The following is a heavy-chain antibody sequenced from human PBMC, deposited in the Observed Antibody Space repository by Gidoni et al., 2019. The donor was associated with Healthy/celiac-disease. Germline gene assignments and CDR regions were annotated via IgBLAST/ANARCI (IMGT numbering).Heavy chain of an antibody. J-gene: IGHJ6*03. Sequence: EVQLVESGGGLVQPGGSLRLACAASGVPFLDYALRWVRHAPGEGLEGVSAISGSGGSTYYADSVKGRFTISRDNSKNTLYLQMNSLRAEDTAVYYCAKVSLGGGYYYYYMDVWGKGTTVTVSS. D-gene: IGHD1-26*01. CDR3: AKVSLGGGYYYYYMDV. CDR2: ISGSGGST. V-gene: IGHV3-23*04. CDR1: GVPFLDYA.